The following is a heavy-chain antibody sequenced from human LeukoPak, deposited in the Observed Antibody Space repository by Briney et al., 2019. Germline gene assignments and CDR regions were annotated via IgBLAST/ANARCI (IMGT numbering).Heavy chain of an antibody. CDR2: IYYSGST. CDR1: GGSISSGGYY. V-gene: IGHV4-31*03. Sequence: PSETLSLTCTVSGGSISSGGYYWSWIRQHPGKGLEWIGYIYYSGSTYYNPSLKSRVTISVDTSKNQFSLKLSSVTAADTAVYYCARESRDSSRDNWSQGTLVTVSS. J-gene: IGHJ4*02. CDR3: ARESRDSSRDN. D-gene: IGHD3-22*01.